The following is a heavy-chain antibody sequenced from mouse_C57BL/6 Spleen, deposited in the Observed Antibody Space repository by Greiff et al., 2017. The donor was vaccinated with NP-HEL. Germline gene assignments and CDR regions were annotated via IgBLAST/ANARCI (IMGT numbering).Heavy chain of an antibody. V-gene: IGHV5-12*01. J-gene: IGHJ4*01. CDR3: ARHRGNWDIYYAMDY. CDR1: GFTFSDYY. Sequence: EVQLVESGGGLVQPGGSLKLSCAASGFTFSDYYMYWVRQTPEKRLEWVAYISNGGGSTYYPDTVKGRFTFSRDNAKNTLYLQLSRLKSEDTAMYYCARHRGNWDIYYAMDYWGQGTSVTVSS. CDR2: ISNGGGST. D-gene: IGHD4-1*01.